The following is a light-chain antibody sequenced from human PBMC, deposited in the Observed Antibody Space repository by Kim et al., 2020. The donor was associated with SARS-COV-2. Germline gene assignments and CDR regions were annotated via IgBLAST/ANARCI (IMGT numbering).Light chain of an antibody. V-gene: IGLV1-51*01. CDR1: TSNIGSNL. CDR2: DNN. CDR3: GAWDSSLSAGV. J-gene: IGLJ3*02. Sequence: SVLTQPPSVSAAPGQRVTISCSGSTSNIGSNLVSWYQQLPGSAPQLLIYDNNQRSSGIPGRFSASKSGTSATLAITGLQTGDEADYFCGAWDSSLSAGVFGGGTQLTVL.